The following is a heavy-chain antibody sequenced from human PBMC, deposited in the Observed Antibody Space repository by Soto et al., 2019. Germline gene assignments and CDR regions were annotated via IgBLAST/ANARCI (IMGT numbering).Heavy chain of an antibody. V-gene: IGHV4-31*03. Sequence: QVQLQESGPGLVKPSQTLSLTCTVIGGSIRSPNYYWSWIRQHPGKGLEWIGNIYYNGSTSYTPSLKSRAVISLDTSKNQFSLKLNSVTAADTAVYYCARDAPLWFGELSHWGQGTLVTVSS. CDR1: GGSIRSPNYY. CDR2: IYYNGST. J-gene: IGHJ4*02. D-gene: IGHD3-10*01. CDR3: ARDAPLWFGELSH.